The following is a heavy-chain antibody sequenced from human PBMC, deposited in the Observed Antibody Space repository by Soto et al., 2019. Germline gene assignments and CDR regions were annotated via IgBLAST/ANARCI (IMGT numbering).Heavy chain of an antibody. CDR1: GGSFSGYY. Sequence: SETLSLTCAVYGGSFSGYYWSWIRQPPGKGLEWIGEINHSGSTNYNPSLKSRVTISVDTSKNQFSLKLSSVTAADTAVYYCARRIVVVVAATRLAGNNWFDPWGQGTLVTVSS. J-gene: IGHJ5*02. CDR3: ARRIVVVVAATRLAGNNWFDP. D-gene: IGHD2-15*01. V-gene: IGHV4-34*01. CDR2: INHSGST.